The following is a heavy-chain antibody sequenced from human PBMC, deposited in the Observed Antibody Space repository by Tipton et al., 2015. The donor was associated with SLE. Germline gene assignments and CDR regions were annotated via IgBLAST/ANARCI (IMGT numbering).Heavy chain of an antibody. CDR2: INHSGST. CDR3: ASSFDSPGAFDI. Sequence: TLSLTCAVYGGSFSGYYWSWIRQPPGKGLEWIGEINHSGSTNYNPSLKSRVTISVDTSKNQFSLKLSSVTAADTAVYYCASSFDSPGAFDIWGQGTMVTVSS. CDR1: GGSFSGYY. V-gene: IGHV4-34*01. J-gene: IGHJ3*02. D-gene: IGHD3-9*01.